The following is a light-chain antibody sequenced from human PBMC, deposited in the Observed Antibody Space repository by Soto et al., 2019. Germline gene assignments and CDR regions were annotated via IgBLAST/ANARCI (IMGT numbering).Light chain of an antibody. CDR2: GAS. CDR3: QQYGNSPLT. Sequence: EIVLTQSPGTLSLSPGERATLSCRASQSVSSNYLAWYQQKPGQAPRFLIYGASSRATGIPDRFSGSGSGTDFTLTISRLEPEDFAVYYCQQYGNSPLTFGQGTRLEI. CDR1: QSVSSNY. V-gene: IGKV3-20*01. J-gene: IGKJ5*01.